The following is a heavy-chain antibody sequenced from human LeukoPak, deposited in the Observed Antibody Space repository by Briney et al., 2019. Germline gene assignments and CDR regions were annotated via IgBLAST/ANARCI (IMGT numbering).Heavy chain of an antibody. CDR1: GGTFSSYA. J-gene: IGHJ6*03. CDR3: ARAGGLIIVGFYYYYYMDV. CDR2: IIPIFGTA. D-gene: IGHD1-26*01. V-gene: IGHV1-69*01. Sequence: EASVKVSCKASGGTFSSYAISWVRQAPGQGLEWVRGIIPIFGTANYAQKFQGRVTITADESTSTAYMELSSLRSEDTAVYYCARAGGLIIVGFYYYYYMDVWGKGTMVTVSS.